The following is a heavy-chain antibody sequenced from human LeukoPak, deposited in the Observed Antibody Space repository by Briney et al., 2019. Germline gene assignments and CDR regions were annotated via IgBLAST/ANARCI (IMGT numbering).Heavy chain of an antibody. CDR1: GGTFSSYA. CDR3: ARPSQYLYRTMNAFDI. Sequence: SVKVSCKASGGTFSSYAISWVRQAPGQGLEWMGGFIPIFGTANYAQKFQGRVTITADESTSTAYMELSSLRSEDTAVYYCARPSQYLYRTMNAFDIWGQGTMVTVSS. CDR2: FIPIFGTA. V-gene: IGHV1-69*13. J-gene: IGHJ3*02. D-gene: IGHD2-8*01.